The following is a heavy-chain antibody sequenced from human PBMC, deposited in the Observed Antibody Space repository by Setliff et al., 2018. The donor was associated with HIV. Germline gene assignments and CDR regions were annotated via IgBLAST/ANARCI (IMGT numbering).Heavy chain of an antibody. CDR1: GGTFNSYI. D-gene: IGHD2-21*02. Sequence: SVKVSCKAAGGTFNSYILSWARQAPGQGLEWTGGIIPSFGTVTYAQKFQGRVTITTDESMTTVYMELSSLRSEDTAVYYCASAYCGGDCYSVGDAFDIW. V-gene: IGHV1-69*05. CDR3: ASAYCGGDCYSVGDAFDI. CDR2: IIPSFGTV. J-gene: IGHJ3*02.